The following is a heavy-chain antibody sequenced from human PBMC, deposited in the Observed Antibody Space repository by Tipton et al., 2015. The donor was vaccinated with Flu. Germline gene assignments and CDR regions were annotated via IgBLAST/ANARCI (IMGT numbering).Heavy chain of an antibody. CDR3: ARDQDWNYSYYSGMDV. CDR1: GYTFTDYY. CDR2: INPNSGGT. D-gene: IGHD1-1*01. Sequence: VQLVQSGAEVKKPGASVKVSCKASGYTFTDYYMHWVRQAPGQGLEWMGRINPNSGGTNYAQKFQGRVTMTRDTSISTAYMELSRLRSDDPAVYYCARDQDWNYSYYSGMDVWGQGTTVTVSS. J-gene: IGHJ6*02. V-gene: IGHV1-2*06.